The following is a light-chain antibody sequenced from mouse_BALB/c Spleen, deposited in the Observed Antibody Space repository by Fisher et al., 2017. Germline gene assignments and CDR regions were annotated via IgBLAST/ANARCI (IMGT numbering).Light chain of an antibody. CDR1: SSVSY. J-gene: IGKJ5*01. CDR2: DTS. V-gene: IGKV4-59*01. Sequence: IVMTQTPAIMSASPGEKVTMTCSASSSVSYMHWYQQKSGTSPKRWIYDTSKLASGVPARFSGSGAGVSYSLTISRVEAEDAATYYCQQWSSNPLTFGAGTKLELK. CDR3: QQWSSNPLT.